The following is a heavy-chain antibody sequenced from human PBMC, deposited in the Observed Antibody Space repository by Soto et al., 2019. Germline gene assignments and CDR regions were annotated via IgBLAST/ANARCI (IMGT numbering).Heavy chain of an antibody. Sequence: EVQVLESGGGLVQPGGSLRLSCEGSEFTVSGHAMTWIRQAPGKGPEWVSTITAAGGTYYADSVKGRFAMSRDTSENTMYLHMNSLGAEDTAAYYCAPHVSCSGGICQYDACAIRGQGTMVTVSS. V-gene: IGHV3-23*01. CDR3: APHVSCSGGICQYDACAI. J-gene: IGHJ3*02. CDR2: ITAAGGT. CDR1: EFTVSGHA. D-gene: IGHD2-15*01.